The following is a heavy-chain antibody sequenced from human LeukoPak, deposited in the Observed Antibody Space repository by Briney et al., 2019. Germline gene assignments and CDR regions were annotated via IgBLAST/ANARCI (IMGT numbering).Heavy chain of an antibody. CDR3: VRDGGYYGSGSYIFDY. CDR2: ILDSGSRP. CDR1: GFVFNNYG. Sequence: GGSLRLSCVASGFVFNNYGMDWVRQAPGLGLEWVAFILDSGSRPYYAESVKGRFTISRDNSRNTLHLQMHSLRPDDTAVYYCVRDGGYYGSGSYIFDYWGQGTLVAVSS. J-gene: IGHJ4*02. D-gene: IGHD3-10*01. V-gene: IGHV3-30*02.